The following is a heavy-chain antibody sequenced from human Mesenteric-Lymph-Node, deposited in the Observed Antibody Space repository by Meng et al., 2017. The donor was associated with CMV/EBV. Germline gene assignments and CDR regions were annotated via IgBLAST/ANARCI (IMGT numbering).Heavy chain of an antibody. V-gene: IGHV3-7*01. J-gene: IGHJ6*02. Sequence: GGSLRLSCSASGFTLSTYWMSWVRQAPGKGLEWVANIKQDGNDNYYVDSVKGRFTISRDNAKNSLYLQMRSLRAEDTAVYYCARARLAAATAKTNELGVFWGNYYYYGMDVWGQGTTVTVSS. CDR1: GFTLSTYW. D-gene: IGHD2-15*01. CDR2: IKQDGNDN. CDR3: ARARLAAATAKTNELGVFWGNYYYYGMDV.